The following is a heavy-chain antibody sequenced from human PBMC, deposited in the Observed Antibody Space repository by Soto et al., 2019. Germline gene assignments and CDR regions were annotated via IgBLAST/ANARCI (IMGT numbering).Heavy chain of an antibody. J-gene: IGHJ5*02. CDR3: ARDGSGWDNWFDP. Sequence: SETLSLTCTVSGGSIGSYYWSWIRQPPGKGLEWIGYIYYSGSTNYNPSLKSRVTISVDTSKSQFSLKLSSVTAADTAVYYCARDGSGWDNWFDPWGQGTLVTVS. CDR1: GGSIGSYY. D-gene: IGHD6-19*01. V-gene: IGHV4-59*01. CDR2: IYYSGST.